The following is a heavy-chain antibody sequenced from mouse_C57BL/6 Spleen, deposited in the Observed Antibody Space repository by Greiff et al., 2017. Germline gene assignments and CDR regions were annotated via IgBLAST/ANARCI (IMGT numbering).Heavy chain of an antibody. D-gene: IGHD1-3*01. CDR1: GYTFTSYN. V-gene: IGHV1-12*01. J-gene: IGHJ2*01. CDR3: AISGICRVPLDY. CDR2: IYPGNGGT. Sequence: LLQSGAELVRPGASVKLSCKASGYTFTSYNMHWVKQTPGQGLEWIGVIYPGNGGTSYNEKFKGKATMTVDKSSSTAYMQLSSLTSEDSAVYVSAISGICRVPLDYWGQGTTLTVSS.